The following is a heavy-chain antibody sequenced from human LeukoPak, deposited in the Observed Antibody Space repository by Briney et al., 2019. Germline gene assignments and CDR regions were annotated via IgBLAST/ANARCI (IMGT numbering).Heavy chain of an antibody. Sequence: PSETLSLTCGVSGGAFSDYYWSWIRQAPGKGLEWIGEMIQSGSSNYNPSLRSRVNISGDTSRNQFSLKLNSLTAADTAVYYCARGNIVATILGGLHGTTAFDFWGQGILVTVSS. CDR1: GGAFSDYY. V-gene: IGHV4-34*01. CDR3: ARGNIVATILGGLHGTTAFDF. CDR2: MIQSGSS. D-gene: IGHD5-12*01. J-gene: IGHJ4*02.